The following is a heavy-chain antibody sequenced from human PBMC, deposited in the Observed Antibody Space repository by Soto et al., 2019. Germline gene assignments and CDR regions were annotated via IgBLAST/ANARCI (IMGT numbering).Heavy chain of an antibody. V-gene: IGHV1-69*05. CDR1: GGTFSGYA. CDR2: INPIYGTA. Sequence: SVKVSCKASGGTFSGYAISWVRQAPGQGLEWMGGINPIYGTANYAQKFQGRVTITRDTSASTAYMELSSLRSEDTAVYYCARDDPYYGMDVWGQGTTVTVSS. J-gene: IGHJ6*02. CDR3: ARDDPYYGMDV.